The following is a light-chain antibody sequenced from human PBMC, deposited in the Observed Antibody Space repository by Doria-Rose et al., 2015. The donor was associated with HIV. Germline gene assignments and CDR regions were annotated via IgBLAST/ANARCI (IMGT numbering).Light chain of an antibody. CDR2: KDT. CDR3: QSTDSSGTFVI. J-gene: IGLJ2*01. Sequence: SYELTPPPSVSVSPRQTARITCSGDALSKQYAYWYQQKPGQVPLLVIYKDTERPSGIPGRFSGSSSGTTVTLTISGVRAEDEADYYCQSTDSSGTFVIFGGGTKLTVL. V-gene: IGLV3-25*03. CDR1: ALSKQY.